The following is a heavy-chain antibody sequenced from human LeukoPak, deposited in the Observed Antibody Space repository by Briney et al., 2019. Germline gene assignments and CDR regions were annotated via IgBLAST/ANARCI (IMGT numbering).Heavy chain of an antibody. CDR3: ARDTAMVIDF. CDR2: ISSSGRTI. V-gene: IGHV3-48*03. J-gene: IGHJ4*02. CDR1: GFTFCTYE. Sequence: GGSLRLSCVASGFTFCTYEMKWVRQAPGKGREWVSYISSSGRTIYYADSVKGRFTISRDNTKNSLYLEMNSLRAEDTAVYYCARDTAMVIDFWGQGTLVTVSS. D-gene: IGHD5-18*01.